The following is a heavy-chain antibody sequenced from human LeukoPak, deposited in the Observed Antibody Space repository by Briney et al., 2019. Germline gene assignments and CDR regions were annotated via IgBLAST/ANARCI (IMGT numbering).Heavy chain of an antibody. CDR3: ARTPGDFWSGYYTGGIPGRYFDY. V-gene: IGHV3-21*01. CDR1: GFTFSSYS. Sequence: PGGSLRLSCAASGFTFSSYSMNWVRQAPGKGLEWVSSISSSSSYIYYADSVKGRFTISRDNAKNSLYLQMNSLRAEDTAEYYCARTPGDFWSGYYTGGIPGRYFDYWGQGTLVTVSS. J-gene: IGHJ4*02. D-gene: IGHD3-3*01. CDR2: ISSSSSYI.